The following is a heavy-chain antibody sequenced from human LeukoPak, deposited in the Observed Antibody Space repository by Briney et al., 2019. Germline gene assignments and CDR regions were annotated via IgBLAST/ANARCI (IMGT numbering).Heavy chain of an antibody. V-gene: IGHV1-2*02. CDR3: ARVSPIAARTFDY. CDR2: INPNSGGT. Sequence: ASVEVSCKASGYTFTGYYMHWVRQAPGQGLEWMGWINPNSGGTNYAQKFQGRVTMTRDTSISTAYMELSRLRSDDTAVYYCARVSPIAARTFDYWGQGTLVTVSS. CDR1: GYTFTGYY. D-gene: IGHD6-6*01. J-gene: IGHJ4*02.